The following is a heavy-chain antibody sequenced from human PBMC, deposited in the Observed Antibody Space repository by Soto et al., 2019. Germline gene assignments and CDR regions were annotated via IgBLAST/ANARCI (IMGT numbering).Heavy chain of an antibody. CDR3: ATPPSYYAMVDAFDX. J-gene: IGHJ3*01. CDR2: IYHRDSDT. Sequence: PGGSLKSSCEASGYVFPTFWVAWVRQRPGKGLELMVIIYHRDSDTRHSPPFKGQVTFSAYKSVGTIYLQWNSLTASDPAIYYCATPPSYYAMVDAFDXWGQVTMVTVS. D-gene: IGHD2-8*01. CDR1: GYVFPTFW. V-gene: IGHV5-51*01.